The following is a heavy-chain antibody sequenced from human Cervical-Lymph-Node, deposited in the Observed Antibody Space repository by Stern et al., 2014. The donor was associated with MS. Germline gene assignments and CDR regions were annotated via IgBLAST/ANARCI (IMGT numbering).Heavy chain of an antibody. D-gene: IGHD2-15*01. Sequence: VQLVQSGAEVKKPGSSGKVSCKASGGTFSSYAISWVRQAPGQGLEWMGGIIPIFGTANYAQKFQGRVPITADESTSTAYMELSSLRSEDTAVYYCARGRGYCSGGSCFYYYYGMDVWGQGTTVTVSS. CDR3: ARGRGYCSGGSCFYYYYGMDV. CDR2: IIPIFGTA. J-gene: IGHJ6*02. CDR1: GGTFSSYA. V-gene: IGHV1-69*01.